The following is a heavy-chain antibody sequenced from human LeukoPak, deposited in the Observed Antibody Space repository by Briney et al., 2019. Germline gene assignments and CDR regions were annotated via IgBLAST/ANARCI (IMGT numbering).Heavy chain of an antibody. V-gene: IGHV3-33*01. CDR1: GFTFSSYD. CDR2: IWYDGSNK. Sequence: GGSLRLSCAASGFTFSSYDMHWVRQAPGKGLEWVAVIWYDGSNKYYADSVKGRFTISRDNSKNTLYLQMNSLRAEDTAVYYCARDAVVVAATYYFDYWGQGTLVTVSS. CDR3: ARDAVVVAATYYFDY. J-gene: IGHJ4*02. D-gene: IGHD2-15*01.